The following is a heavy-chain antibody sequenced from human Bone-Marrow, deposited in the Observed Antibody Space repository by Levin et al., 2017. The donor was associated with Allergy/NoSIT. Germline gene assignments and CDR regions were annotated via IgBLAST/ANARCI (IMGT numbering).Heavy chain of an antibody. Sequence: LSLTCATSGFPFSGYAMSWIRQTPRKGLEWVSSISTGGDVTWYADSVEGRFTTSRDNSRNTLYLQMNNLKGEDTAVYYCAKRGATAITRYFDYWGQGTLVTVSS. V-gene: IGHV3-23*01. J-gene: IGHJ4*02. CDR2: ISTGGDVT. D-gene: IGHD3-16*01. CDR1: GFPFSGYA. CDR3: AKRGATAITRYFDY.